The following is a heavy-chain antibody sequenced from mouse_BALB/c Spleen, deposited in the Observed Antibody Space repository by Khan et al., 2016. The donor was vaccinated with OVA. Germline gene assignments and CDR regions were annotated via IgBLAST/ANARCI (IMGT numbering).Heavy chain of an antibody. J-gene: IGHJ2*01. D-gene: IGHD1-1*01. Sequence: EVQGVESGGGLVQPGGSRKLSCAASGFTFNNYGMHWVRKAPEKGLEWVASISGDSNTIYYVDSVRGRFTISRDNPKNTLFLQMTSLMSEDTAMYYCATSYFYGYYFDYWGPGTTLTVS. CDR1: GFTFNNYG. CDR3: ATSYFYGYYFDY. CDR2: ISGDSNTI. V-gene: IGHV5-17*02.